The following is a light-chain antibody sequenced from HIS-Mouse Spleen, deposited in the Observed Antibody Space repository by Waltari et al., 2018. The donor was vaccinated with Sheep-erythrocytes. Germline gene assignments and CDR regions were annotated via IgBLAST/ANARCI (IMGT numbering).Light chain of an antibody. CDR1: QSVLYSSNNKND. J-gene: IGKJ3*01. CDR2: WAS. CDR3: QQYYSTLLT. V-gene: IGKV4-1*01. Sequence: IVMTQSPDSLAVSLGERANINCKSSQSVLYSSNNKNDLAWYQQKPGQPPKLLIYWASTRESGVPDRFSGSGSGTDFTLTISSLQAEDVAVYYCQQYYSTLLTFGPGTKVDIK.